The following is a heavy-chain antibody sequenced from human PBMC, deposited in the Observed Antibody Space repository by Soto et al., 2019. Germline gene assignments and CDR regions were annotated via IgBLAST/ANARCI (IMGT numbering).Heavy chain of an antibody. CDR2: ISGSSSII. CDR1: GFTFSSYS. D-gene: IGHD3-22*01. Sequence: EVQLVESGGGLVQPGGSLRLSCAASGFTFSSYSMNWVRQAPGKGLEWVSYISGSSSIIYYADSVKGRFTISRDNAKNPVNLQINSPRDEDTALYYFARVGPMTVVVRGQNEAFESWGQGTMVTVSS. V-gene: IGHV3-48*02. CDR3: ARVGPMTVVVRGQNEAFES. J-gene: IGHJ3*02.